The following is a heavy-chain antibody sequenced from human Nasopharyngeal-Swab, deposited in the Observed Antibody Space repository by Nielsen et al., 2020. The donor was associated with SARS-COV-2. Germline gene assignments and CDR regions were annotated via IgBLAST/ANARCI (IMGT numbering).Heavy chain of an antibody. J-gene: IGHJ3*02. CDR2: ISASGGST. Sequence: GESLQISCIASGFTFNIYAMAWVRRTPGRGLQWVSGISASGGSTYYTDSVKGRFAVSRDNSRNTLYLQMHSLRVEDTALYYCAKDDVVRGDAFDIRGQGTMVTVSS. D-gene: IGHD3-10*01. V-gene: IGHV3-23*01. CDR3: AKDDVVRGDAFDI. CDR1: GFTFNIYA.